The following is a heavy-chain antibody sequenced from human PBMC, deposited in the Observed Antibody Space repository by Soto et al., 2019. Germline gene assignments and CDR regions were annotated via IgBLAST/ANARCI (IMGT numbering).Heavy chain of an antibody. Sequence: QVQLVQSVAEVKKPGSSVKVSCKASGGTFSSYAISWVRQAPGQGLEWMGGIIPIFVTANYAQKFQGRVTITADESTSTAYKELSSLRSEDTAVYYCARRRGIAARPELSGMDVWGQGTTVTVSS. CDR2: IIPIFVTA. CDR3: ARRRGIAARPELSGMDV. CDR1: GGTFSSYA. D-gene: IGHD6-6*01. V-gene: IGHV1-69*01. J-gene: IGHJ6*02.